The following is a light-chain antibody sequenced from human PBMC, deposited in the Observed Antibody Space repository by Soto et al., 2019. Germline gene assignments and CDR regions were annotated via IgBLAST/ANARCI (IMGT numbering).Light chain of an antibody. CDR3: QVWDSSTDHLV. V-gene: IGLV3-21*02. Sequence: SSELTQPPSVSVAPGQTATITCGGNNIGTKSVHWYQHKPGQAPVLVVYDDSDRPSGIPERFSGSNSGNTATLTISRVEAGDEADYYCQVWDSSTDHLVFGGGTKLT. CDR1: NIGTKS. CDR2: DDS. J-gene: IGLJ2*01.